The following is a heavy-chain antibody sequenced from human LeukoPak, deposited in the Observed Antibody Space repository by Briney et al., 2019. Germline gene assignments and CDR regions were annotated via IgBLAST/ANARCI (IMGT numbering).Heavy chain of an antibody. D-gene: IGHD3-3*01. CDR2: IKQDGSEK. Sequence: GGSLRLSCAASGFTFSSYWMSWVRQAPGKGLEWVASIKQDGSEKYYVDSVKGRFTISRDNAKNSLYLQMNSLRAEDTAVYYCAKDHDFWRFLFDYWGQGTLVTVSS. CDR3: AKDHDFWRFLFDY. CDR1: GFTFSSYW. V-gene: IGHV3-7*01. J-gene: IGHJ4*02.